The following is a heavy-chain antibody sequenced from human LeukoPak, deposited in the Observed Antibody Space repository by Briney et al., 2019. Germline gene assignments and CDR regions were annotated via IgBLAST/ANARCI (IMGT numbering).Heavy chain of an antibody. V-gene: IGHV1-69*13. Sequence: SVKVSCKASGGTFSSYAISWVREAPGQGLEWMGGIIPIFGTANYAQKFQGRVTITEDESTSTAYMELSSLRSDETAVNHSSSDPDMWGSYRGREYFQLWCQGNLILVSS. CDR2: IIPIFGTA. CDR3: SSDPDMWGSYRGREYFQL. D-gene: IGHD3-16*02. CDR1: GGTFSSYA. J-gene: IGHJ1*01.